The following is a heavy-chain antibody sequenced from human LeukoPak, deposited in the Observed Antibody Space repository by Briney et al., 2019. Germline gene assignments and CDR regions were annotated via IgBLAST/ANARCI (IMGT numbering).Heavy chain of an antibody. V-gene: IGHV1-69*13. CDR2: IIPIFGTA. CDR3: ASPPCSGGSCYSVWNAFDI. Sequence: SVKVSCEASGGTFGSYAISWVRQAPGQGLEWMGGIIPIFGTANYAQKFQGRVTITADESTSTAYMELSSLRSEDTAVYYCASPPCSGGSCYSVWNAFDIWGQGTMVTVSS. J-gene: IGHJ3*02. CDR1: GGTFGSYA. D-gene: IGHD2-15*01.